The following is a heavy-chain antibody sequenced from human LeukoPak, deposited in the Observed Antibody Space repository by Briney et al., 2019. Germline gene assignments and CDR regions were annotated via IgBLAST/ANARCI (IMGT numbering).Heavy chain of an antibody. V-gene: IGHV4-34*01. J-gene: IGHJ3*02. Sequence: SETLSLTCAVYGGSFSGYYWSWIRQPPGKGLEWIGEINHSGSTNYNPSLKSRVTISVDTSKNQFPLKLSSVTAADTAVYYCARGLGIAVAGKVNAFDIWGQGTMVTVSS. CDR3: ARGLGIAVAGKVNAFDI. CDR2: INHSGST. D-gene: IGHD6-19*01. CDR1: GGSFSGYY.